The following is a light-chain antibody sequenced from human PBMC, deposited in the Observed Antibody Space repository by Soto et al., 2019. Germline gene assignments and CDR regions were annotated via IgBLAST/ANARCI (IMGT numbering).Light chain of an antibody. CDR2: WAS. V-gene: IGKV4-1*01. Sequence: DIVMTQSPDSLAVSLGERATISCKSSQSVLYISNNKNYLAWYQQKPGQSPKLLIYWASTRESGVPDRFSGSVSGTDFTLTISSLQAEDVAVYYCQQYYSAPPYTFGQGTKLEIK. J-gene: IGKJ2*01. CDR3: QQYYSAPPYT. CDR1: QSVLYISNNKNY.